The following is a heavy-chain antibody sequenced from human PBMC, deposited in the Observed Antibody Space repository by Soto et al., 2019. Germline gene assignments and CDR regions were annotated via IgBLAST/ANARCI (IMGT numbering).Heavy chain of an antibody. CDR1: GFIFSNYA. D-gene: IGHD6-13*01. V-gene: IGHV3-23*01. CDR3: ARTDKYNSQSSGWSNRFDK. J-gene: IGHJ4*02. CDR2: FTSGGST. Sequence: EVQLLESGGDLVQPGGSLRLSCAASGFIFSNYAMTWVRQAPGKGPEWVSTFTSGGSTYYRDTVKGRFTISRDNSKNSLNPQMNGLRADDTAVYYCARTDKYNSQSSGWSNRFDKSGQGTLCTVSS.